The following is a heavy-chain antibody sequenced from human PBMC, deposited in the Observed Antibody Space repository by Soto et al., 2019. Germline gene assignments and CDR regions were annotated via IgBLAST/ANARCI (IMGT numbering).Heavy chain of an antibody. CDR2: IIPIFGRA. J-gene: IGHJ6*02. CDR1: GGTFSSYA. V-gene: IGHV1-69*12. D-gene: IGHD5-18*01. Sequence: QVQLVQSGAEVKKPGSSVKVSCKASGGTFSSYAISWVRQAPGQGLEWMGGIIPIFGRANYAQKFQGRVTITAEESTNTAYCKRRSLSSEDTAAYYCASRRPGDRAMVSYYYYYGMDVWGQGTTVTVSS. CDR3: ASRRPGDRAMVSYYYYYGMDV.